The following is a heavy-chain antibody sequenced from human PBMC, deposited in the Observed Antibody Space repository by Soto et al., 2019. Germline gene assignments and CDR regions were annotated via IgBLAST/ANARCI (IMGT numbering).Heavy chain of an antibody. D-gene: IGHD6-19*01. V-gene: IGHV3-74*01. Sequence: PGGSLRLSCAASGFTFRSYWMQWVRQAPGKGLVWVSWINSDGSSTSYADSVKGRFTISRDNAKNTLYLQMNSLRAEDTAVYYCASGGGRLAVDSWGQGTLVTVSS. CDR2: INSDGSST. CDR1: GFTFRSYW. CDR3: ASGGGRLAVDS. J-gene: IGHJ4*02.